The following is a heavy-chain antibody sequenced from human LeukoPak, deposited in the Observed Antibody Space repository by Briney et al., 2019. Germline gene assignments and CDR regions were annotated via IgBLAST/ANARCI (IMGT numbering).Heavy chain of an antibody. Sequence: SQTLSLACAVSGGSISSGGYSWSWIRQPPGKGLEWIGYIYHSGSTYYNPSLKSRVTISVDRSKNQFSLKLSSVTAADTAVYYCARTSPSGVFGYWGQGTLVTVSS. CDR2: IYHSGST. CDR1: GGSISSGGYS. CDR3: ARTSPSGVFGY. V-gene: IGHV4-30-2*01. J-gene: IGHJ4*02. D-gene: IGHD3-3*01.